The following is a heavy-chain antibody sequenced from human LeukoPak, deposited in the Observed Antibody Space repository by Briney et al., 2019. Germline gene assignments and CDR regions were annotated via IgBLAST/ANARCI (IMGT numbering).Heavy chain of an antibody. D-gene: IGHD4-17*01. V-gene: IGHV3-23*01. CDR2: ISGTGGA. CDR1: GFTFSNYA. Sequence: GGSLRLSCAASGFTFSNYAMSWARQAPGKGLEWVSSISGTGGAYYADSVKGRFTISRDNSKNTLYLQMNSLRVEDTAVYYCAKAPTTVNYFDYWGQGTLVTVSS. J-gene: IGHJ4*02. CDR3: AKAPTTVNYFDY.